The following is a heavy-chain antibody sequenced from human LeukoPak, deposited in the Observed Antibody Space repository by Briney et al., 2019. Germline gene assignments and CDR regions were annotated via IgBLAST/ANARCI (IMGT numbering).Heavy chain of an antibody. D-gene: IGHD1-1*01. V-gene: IGHV5-51*01. CDR3: ARQCTTGTTC. CDR2: IYPGDSDT. Sequence: GESLKISCKGSGYTFSTYWIAWVRQMPGKGLEWMGVIYPGDSDTRYSPSFQGQATISADKSISTAYLQWSSLKASDTAMYYCARQCTTGTTCWGQGTLVTVSS. J-gene: IGHJ4*02. CDR1: GYTFSTYW.